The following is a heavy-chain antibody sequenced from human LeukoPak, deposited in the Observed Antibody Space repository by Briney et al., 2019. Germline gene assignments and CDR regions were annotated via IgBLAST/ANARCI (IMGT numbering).Heavy chain of an antibody. CDR2: INPNSGGT. D-gene: IGHD3-10*01. CDR3: ARGSDYYYYYMDV. J-gene: IGHJ6*03. V-gene: IGHV1-2*02. Sequence: GASVKVSCKASGYTFTAYYIHWVRRAPGQGLEWMGWINPNSGGTNYAQKFQGRVTMTRDTSISTAYMELSRLRSDDTAVYYCARGSDYYYYYMDVWGKGTTVTVSS. CDR1: GYTFTAYY.